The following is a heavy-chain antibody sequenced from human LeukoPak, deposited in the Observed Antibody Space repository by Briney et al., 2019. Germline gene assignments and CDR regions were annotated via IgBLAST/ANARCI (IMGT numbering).Heavy chain of an antibody. J-gene: IGHJ4*02. CDR1: GFTFSGYS. Sequence: PGGSLRLSCAASGFTFSGYSMNWVRQAPGKGLEWVSSISSSSRYIYYAVSVKGRYTISRDNAKNSLYVQMNGLRAEDTAVYYCARYRSGDYWGQGTLVTVSS. CDR2: ISSSSRYI. V-gene: IGHV3-21*01. CDR3: ARYRSGDY. D-gene: IGHD3-16*02.